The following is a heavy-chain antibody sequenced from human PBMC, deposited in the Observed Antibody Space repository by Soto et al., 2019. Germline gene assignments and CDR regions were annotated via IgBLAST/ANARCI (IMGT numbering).Heavy chain of an antibody. J-gene: IGHJ4*01. CDR1: SYSVSHPTY. D-gene: IGHD2-21*02. V-gene: IGHV4-38-2*02. Sequence: SETLYLTSTGSSYSVSHPTYCASLWQAPGKGPEWIASIYHAGTTLYNSSLKSRISISVDTSNNQFSLKLRSVTAEDTAVYYRARVHVMVVAGITFEYWGHGALVT. CDR2: IYHAGTT. CDR3: ARVHVMVVAGITFEY.